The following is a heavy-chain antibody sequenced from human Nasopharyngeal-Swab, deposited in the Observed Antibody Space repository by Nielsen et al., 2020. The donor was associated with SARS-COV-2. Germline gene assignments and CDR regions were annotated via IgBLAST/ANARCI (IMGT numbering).Heavy chain of an antibody. CDR1: GYTFTSYY. CDR3: ARKSLGYSSGWLGAFDI. V-gene: IGHV1-46*01. D-gene: IGHD6-19*01. J-gene: IGHJ3*02. CDR2: INPSGGST. Sequence: ASVKVSCKASGYTFTSYYMHWVRQAPGQGPEWMGIINPSGGSTSYAQKFQGGVTMTRDTSTSTVYMELSSLRSEDTAVYYCARKSLGYSSGWLGAFDIWGQGTMVTVSS.